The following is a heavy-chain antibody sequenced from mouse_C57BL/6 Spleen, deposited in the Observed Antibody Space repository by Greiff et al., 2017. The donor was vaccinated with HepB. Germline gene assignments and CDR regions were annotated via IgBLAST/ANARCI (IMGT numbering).Heavy chain of an antibody. V-gene: IGHV3-6*01. CDR2: ISYDGSN. Sequence: EVKLMESGPGLVKPSQSLSLTCSVTGYSITSGYYWNWIRQFPGNKLEWMGYISYDGSNNYNPSLKNRISITRDTSKNQFFLKLNSVTTEDTATYYCARDSDYGSSHSYWYFDGWGTGTTVTVSS. CDR3: ARDSDYGSSHSYWYFDG. J-gene: IGHJ1*03. CDR1: GYSITSGYY. D-gene: IGHD1-1*01.